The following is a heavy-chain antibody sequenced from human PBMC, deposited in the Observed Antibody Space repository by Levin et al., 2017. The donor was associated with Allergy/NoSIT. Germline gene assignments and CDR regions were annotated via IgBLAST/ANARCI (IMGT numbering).Heavy chain of an antibody. D-gene: IGHD6-6*01. CDR2: ISWNSGST. CDR3: AKDVQPLEYSRSSRKDY. J-gene: IGHJ4*02. CDR1: GFTFDDYA. V-gene: IGHV3-9*01. Sequence: PGGSLRLSCAASGFTFDDYAMHWVRQAPGKGLEWVSGISWNSGSTGYGDSVKGRFTISRDNAKKSLYLQMNSLRAEDTALYYCAKDVQPLEYSRSSRKDYWGQGTLVTVSS.